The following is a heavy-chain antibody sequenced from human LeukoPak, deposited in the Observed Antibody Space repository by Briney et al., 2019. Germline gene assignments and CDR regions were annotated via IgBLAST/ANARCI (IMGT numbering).Heavy chain of an antibody. J-gene: IGHJ4*02. D-gene: IGHD3-10*01. CDR3: ARNMVRGVSSDY. CDR2: IYSGGST. Sequence: PGGSLRLSCSASGFTVSSNYMSWVRQAPGKGLEWVSVIYSGGSTYYADSVKGRFTISRDNSKNTLYLQMNSLRAEDTAVYYCARNMVRGVSSDYWGQGTLVTVSS. V-gene: IGHV3-66*01. CDR1: GFTVSSNY.